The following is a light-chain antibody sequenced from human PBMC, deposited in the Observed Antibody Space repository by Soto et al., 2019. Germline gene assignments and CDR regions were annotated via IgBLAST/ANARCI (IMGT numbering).Light chain of an antibody. CDR2: AAS. CDR3: HKYDSAPWT. J-gene: IGKJ1*01. CDR1: QGIRNY. Sequence: DIQMTQSPPSLSASVGDRVTITCRASQGIRNYLAWYQQKPGKVPKLLIYAASTLQSGVPSRFSGSGSGTDFTLTISSLQPEDVETYYCHKYDSAPWTFGQGTKVEIK. V-gene: IGKV1-27*01.